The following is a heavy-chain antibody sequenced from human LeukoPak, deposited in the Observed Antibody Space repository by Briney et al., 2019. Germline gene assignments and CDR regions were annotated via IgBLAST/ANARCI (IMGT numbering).Heavy chain of an antibody. CDR3: ARHWRHYYDSSGYAGGSFDY. V-gene: IGHV4-59*01. D-gene: IGHD3-22*01. J-gene: IGHJ4*02. CDR2: IYYSGST. Sequence: PSETLSLTCTVSGGSISSYYWSWIRQPSGKGLEWIGYIYYSGSTNYNPSLKSRVTISVDTSKNQFSLKLNSVTAADTAVYYCARHWRHYYDSSGYAGGSFDYWGQGTLVTVSS. CDR1: GGSISSYY.